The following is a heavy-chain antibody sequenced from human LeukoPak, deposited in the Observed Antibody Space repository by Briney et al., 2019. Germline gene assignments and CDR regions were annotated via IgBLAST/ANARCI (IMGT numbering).Heavy chain of an antibody. V-gene: IGHV3-30-3*01. CDR2: ISYDGSNK. Sequence: GRSLRLSCAASGFTFSSYAMHWVRQAPGKGLEWVAVISYDGSNKYYADSVKGRFTISRDNSKNTLYLQMNSLRAEDTAVYYCAREKTMIVAFDIWGQGTMVTVSS. CDR3: AREKTMIVAFDI. J-gene: IGHJ3*02. D-gene: IGHD3-22*01. CDR1: GFTFSSYA.